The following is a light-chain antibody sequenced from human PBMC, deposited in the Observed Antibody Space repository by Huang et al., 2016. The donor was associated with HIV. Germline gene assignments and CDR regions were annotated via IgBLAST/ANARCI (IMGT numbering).Light chain of an antibody. J-gene: IGKJ1*01. CDR1: ENINTK. Sequence: ASTRTVAAGERPTLSWMASENINTKLAWFQKKPGQVPRLLSYAASTRTADFPARFSGSGSRTEVTLTISSLQSEDIAVYYCQQYNDWPRSFGQGTKVEIK. V-gene: IGKV3-15*01. CDR2: AAS. CDR3: QQYNDWPRS.